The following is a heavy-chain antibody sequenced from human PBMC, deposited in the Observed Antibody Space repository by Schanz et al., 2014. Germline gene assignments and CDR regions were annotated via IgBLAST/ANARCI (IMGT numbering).Heavy chain of an antibody. D-gene: IGHD1-26*01. J-gene: IGHJ4*02. Sequence: EVQLLESGGGLVQPGGSLRLSCAASGFTFSAYAMTWVRQAPGKGLEWVSYISGSSRTIYYADSMKGRFTISRDNAKNSLYLQMNSLRAEDTAVYYCARSRSGFYFDYWGQGTLVTVSS. CDR1: GFTFSAYA. CDR3: ARSRSGFYFDY. CDR2: ISGSSRTI. V-gene: IGHV3-48*01.